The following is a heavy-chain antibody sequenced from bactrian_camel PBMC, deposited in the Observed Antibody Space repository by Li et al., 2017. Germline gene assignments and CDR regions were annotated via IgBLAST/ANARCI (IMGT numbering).Heavy chain of an antibody. CDR3: VRTPPPLWGGRWPDY. CDR1: QYTYRRNC. CDR2: VRPGSGSK. Sequence: HVQLVESGGGSVQAGGSLRLSCAASQYTYRRNCMAWFRQVPGQEREGVAAVRPGSGSKYYIDYVAGRFSISRDNAKRTLYLQMNSLKPEDTAMYVCVRTPPPLWGGRWPDYWGQ. V-gene: IGHV3S1*01. D-gene: IGHD2*01. J-gene: IGHJ4*01.